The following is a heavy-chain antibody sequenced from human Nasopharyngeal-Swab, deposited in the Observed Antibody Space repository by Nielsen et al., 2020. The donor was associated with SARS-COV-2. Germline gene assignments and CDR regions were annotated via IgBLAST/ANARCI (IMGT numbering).Heavy chain of an antibody. CDR3: AKDRHRYDFWSGYPN. V-gene: IGHV3-30*04. Sequence: GESLKISCAASGFTFSSYAMHWVRQAPGKGLEWVAVISYDGSNKYYADSVKGRFTISRDNSKNTLYLQMNSLRAEDTAVYYCAKDRHRYDFWSGYPNWGQGTMVTVSS. D-gene: IGHD3-3*01. CDR1: GFTFSSYA. CDR2: ISYDGSNK. J-gene: IGHJ3*01.